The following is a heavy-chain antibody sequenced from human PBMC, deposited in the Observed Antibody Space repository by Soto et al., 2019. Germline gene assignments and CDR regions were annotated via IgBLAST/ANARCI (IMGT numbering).Heavy chain of an antibody. CDR1: GFTLSSYW. Sequence: PGGSLRLSCAASGFTLSSYWMSWVRQAPEKGLEWVANIKQDGSEKYYVDSVKGRFTISRDNAKNSLYLQMNSLRAEDTAVYHCARGSSSSGYVYWGQGTLVTVSS. D-gene: IGHD6-19*01. J-gene: IGHJ4*02. V-gene: IGHV3-7*05. CDR2: IKQDGSEK. CDR3: ARGSSSSGYVY.